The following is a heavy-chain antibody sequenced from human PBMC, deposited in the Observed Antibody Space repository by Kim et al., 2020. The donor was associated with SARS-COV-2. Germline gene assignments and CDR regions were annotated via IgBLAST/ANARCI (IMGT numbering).Heavy chain of an antibody. CDR3: ARDRGYYGSGMRIRHYYYGMDV. V-gene: IGHV1-3*01. CDR1: GYTFTSYA. Sequence: ASVKVSCKASGYTFTSYAMHWVRQAPGQRLEWMGWINAGNGNTKYSQKFQGRVTITRDTSASTAYMELSSLRSEDTAVYYCARDRGYYGSGMRIRHYYYGMDVWGQGTTVTVSS. J-gene: IGHJ6*02. D-gene: IGHD3-10*01. CDR2: INAGNGNT.